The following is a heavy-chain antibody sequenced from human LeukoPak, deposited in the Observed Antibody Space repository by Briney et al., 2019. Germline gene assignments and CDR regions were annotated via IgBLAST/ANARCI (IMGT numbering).Heavy chain of an antibody. D-gene: IGHD2-15*01. V-gene: IGHV1-2*02. CDR3: ARDRRYCSGGSCQNWFDP. CDR1: GYTFTGYY. CDR2: INPNSGGT. Sequence: ASVKVSCKASGYTFTGYYMHWVRQAPGQGLEWMGWINPNSGGTNYAQKFQGRVTMTRDTSISTAYMELSRLRSDDTAVYYCARDRRYCSGGSCQNWFDPWAQGTLVTVSS. J-gene: IGHJ5*02.